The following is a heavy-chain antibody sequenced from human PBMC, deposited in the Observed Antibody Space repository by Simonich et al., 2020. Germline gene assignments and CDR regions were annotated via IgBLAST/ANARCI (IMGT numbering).Heavy chain of an antibody. CDR3: ARAHSRYCSGGSCYFDY. Sequence: QVQLQESGPGLVKPSETLSLTCAVSGYSISSGDYWGWIREPPGKGLEWIGSIYHSGSTYYNPSLKSRVTISVDTSKNQFSLKLSSVTAADTAVYYCARAHSRYCSGGSCYFDYWGQGTLVTVSS. J-gene: IGHJ4*02. CDR2: IYHSGST. CDR1: GYSISSGDY. D-gene: IGHD2-15*01. V-gene: IGHV4-38-2*01.